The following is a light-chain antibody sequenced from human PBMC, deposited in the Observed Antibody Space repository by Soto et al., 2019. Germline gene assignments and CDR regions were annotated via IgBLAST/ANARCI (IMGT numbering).Light chain of an antibody. CDR1: NSGSKS. V-gene: IGLV3-21*04. Sequence: SYELTQPHSVSVAPGKTARITCGGNNSGSKSVHWYQQKPGQAPVLVIYYDSDRTSGIPERFSGSNSGNTATLTISRVEAGDEADYYCQLRDSSSDNRGVFGTGTKLTVL. J-gene: IGLJ1*01. CDR2: YDS. CDR3: QLRDSSSDNRGV.